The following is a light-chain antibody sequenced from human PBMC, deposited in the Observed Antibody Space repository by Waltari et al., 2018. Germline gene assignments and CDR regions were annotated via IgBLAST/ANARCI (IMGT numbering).Light chain of an antibody. CDR1: QSVLYSSNNKNY. CDR3: QEYYSTPLT. CDR2: WAS. J-gene: IGKJ3*01. V-gene: IGKV4-1*01. Sequence: DIVMTQSPDSLAVSLGERATIHCKSSQSVLYSSNNKNYLAWYQQKPGQPPKLLISWASTRESGVPDRFSGSGSGTDFTLTISSLQAEDVAVYYCQEYYSTPLTFGPGTKVDIK.